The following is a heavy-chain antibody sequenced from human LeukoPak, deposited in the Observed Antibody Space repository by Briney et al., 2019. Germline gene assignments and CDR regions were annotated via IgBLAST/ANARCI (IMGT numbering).Heavy chain of an antibody. D-gene: IGHD3-22*01. V-gene: IGHV4-61*02. CDR3: ARDLTDYYDRDY. Sequence: TLSLTCTVSGDSISSGDYYWNWIRQPAGKGLEWIGRIYTSGSTNYNPSLKSRVTMSVDTSKNQFSLNLISVTAADTAVYYCARDLTDYYDRDYGGQGTRVAVPS. CDR2: IYTSGST. J-gene: IGHJ4*02. CDR1: GDSISSGDYY.